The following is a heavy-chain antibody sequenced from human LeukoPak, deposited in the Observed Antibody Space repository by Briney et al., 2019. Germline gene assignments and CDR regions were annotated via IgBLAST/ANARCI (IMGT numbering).Heavy chain of an antibody. CDR3: ARDSHYYDSSGLDAFDI. CDR2: IYTSGST. V-gene: IGHV4-4*07. J-gene: IGHJ3*02. CDR1: GGSLSSYY. D-gene: IGHD3-22*01. Sequence: SETLSLTCTVSGGSLSSYYWSWIRQPAGKGLEWIGRIYTSGSTNYNPSLKSRVTMSVDTSKNQFSLKLSSVTAADTAVYYCARDSHYYDSSGLDAFDIWGQGTMVTVSS.